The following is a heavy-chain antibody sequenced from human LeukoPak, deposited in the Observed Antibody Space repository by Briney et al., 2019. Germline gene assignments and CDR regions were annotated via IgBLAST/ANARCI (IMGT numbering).Heavy chain of an antibody. CDR3: ASYGSGIFDY. Sequence: SETLSLTCTVSGGSISSYYWSWIRQPPGKGLEWIGYIYYSGSTNYNPSLKSRVTISVDTSKNQFSLKLSSVSAADTAVYYCASYGSGIFDYWGRGTLVTVSS. CDR1: GGSISSYY. J-gene: IGHJ4*02. CDR2: IYYSGST. V-gene: IGHV4-59*01. D-gene: IGHD3-10*01.